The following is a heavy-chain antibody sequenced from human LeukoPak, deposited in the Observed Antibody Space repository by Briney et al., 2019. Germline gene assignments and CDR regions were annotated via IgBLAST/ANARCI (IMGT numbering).Heavy chain of an antibody. CDR3: ALRGSCSGGSCYSSDY. CDR1: GYTFTSYG. V-gene: IGHV1-18*01. D-gene: IGHD2-15*01. Sequence: ASVKVSCKASGYTFTSYGISWVRQAPGQGLEWMGWISAYNGNTNYAQKLQGRVTMTRDTSTSTVYMELSSLSSEDTAVYYCALRGSCSGGSCYSSDYWGQGTLVTVSS. CDR2: ISAYNGNT. J-gene: IGHJ4*02.